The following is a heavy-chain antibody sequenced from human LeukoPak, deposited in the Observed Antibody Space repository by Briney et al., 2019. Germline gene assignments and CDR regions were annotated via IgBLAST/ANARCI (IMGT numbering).Heavy chain of an antibody. Sequence: ASVKVSCKASGYTFTAYGFTWVRQAPGQGLEWMGWISTYSDNANYAQKLQGRVTMTTDTSTSTAYMELRSLRSDDTAVYYCARVGNYGDYDGFDPWGQGTLVTVSS. D-gene: IGHD4-17*01. CDR1: GYTFTAYG. V-gene: IGHV1-18*01. CDR3: ARVGNYGDYDGFDP. CDR2: ISTYSDNA. J-gene: IGHJ5*02.